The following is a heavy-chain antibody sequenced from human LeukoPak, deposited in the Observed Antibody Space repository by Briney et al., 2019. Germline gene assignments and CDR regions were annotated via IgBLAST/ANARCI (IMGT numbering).Heavy chain of an antibody. CDR1: RGSLIGYY. J-gene: IGHJ4*02. V-gene: IGHV4-34*01. CDR3: ARTAKDGYNYGARAFDY. D-gene: IGHD5-24*01. CDR2: INRSGIT. Sequence: SETLSLTCGVSRGSLIGYYWNWIRQPPGKGLEWIGEINRSGITNYTPSLKSRVALSVDTSKNQFSLNLSSVTAADTALYFCARTAKDGYNYGARAFDYWGQGTLVTVSS.